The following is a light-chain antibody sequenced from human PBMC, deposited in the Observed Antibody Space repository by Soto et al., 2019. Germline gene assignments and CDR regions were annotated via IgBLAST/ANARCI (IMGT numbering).Light chain of an antibody. CDR2: EVS. Sequence: QSVLTQPASVSGSPGQSITISCTGTSSDVGGYNYVSWYQQHPGKAPKLIIYEVSNRPSGVSNRFSGSKSGNTASLTVSGLQAEDEADYHCSSYISSNTYVFGTGTKLTVL. J-gene: IGLJ1*01. V-gene: IGLV2-14*01. CDR1: SSDVGGYNY. CDR3: SSYISSNTYV.